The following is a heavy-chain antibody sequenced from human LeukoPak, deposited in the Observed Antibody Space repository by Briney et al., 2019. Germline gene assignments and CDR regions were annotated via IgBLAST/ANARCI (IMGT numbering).Heavy chain of an antibody. CDR1: GGSISSYY. V-gene: IGHV4-59*01. CDR2: IYYSGST. D-gene: IGHD6-19*01. CDR3: ARAKKAVAGFFDY. Sequence: PSETLSLTCTVSGGSISSYYWSWIRQPPGKGLEWIGYIYYSGSTNYNPSLKSRVTISVDRSRNQLSLKLSSATAADTAVYYCARAKKAVAGFFDYWGQGTLVTVSS. J-gene: IGHJ4*02.